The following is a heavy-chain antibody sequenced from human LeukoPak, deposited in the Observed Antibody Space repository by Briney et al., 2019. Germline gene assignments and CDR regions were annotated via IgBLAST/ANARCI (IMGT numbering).Heavy chain of an antibody. CDR3: ARVQAPYSSSWYSWFDP. V-gene: IGHV1-18*01. CDR2: ISAYNGNT. J-gene: IGHJ5*02. CDR1: GYTFSNYD. Sequence: ASVKVSCKASGYTFSNYDISWVRQAPGQGLEWMGWISAYNGNTNYAQKLQGRVTMTTDTSTSTAYMELRSLRSDDTAVYYCARVQAPYSSSWYSWFDPWGQGTLVTVSS. D-gene: IGHD6-13*01.